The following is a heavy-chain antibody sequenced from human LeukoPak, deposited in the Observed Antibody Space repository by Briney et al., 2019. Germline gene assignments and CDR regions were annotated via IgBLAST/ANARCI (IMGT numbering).Heavy chain of an antibody. CDR1: GFTFSDYY. CDR3: ARKGEVTTPTKNAFDL. D-gene: IGHD3-16*01. V-gene: IGHV3-11*04. Sequence: GGSLRLSCAASGFTFSDYYMSWIRQAPGKGLEWVSYISSSGSTIYYADSVKGRFTISRDNAQNSLHLQMNSLRGDDTGVYFCARKGEVTTPTKNAFDLWGRGTMVTVSS. J-gene: IGHJ3*01. CDR2: ISSSGSTI.